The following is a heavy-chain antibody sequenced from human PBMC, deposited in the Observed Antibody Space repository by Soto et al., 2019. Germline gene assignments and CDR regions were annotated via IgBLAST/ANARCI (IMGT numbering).Heavy chain of an antibody. V-gene: IGHV3-43*01. CDR3: AKDGAYYHDSSGYYHFDY. D-gene: IGHD3-22*01. Sequence: GGSLRLSCAASGFTFDDYTMHWVRQAPGKGLEWVSLISWDGGSTDYVDSVKGRFTISRDNSKNSLYLQMNSLRSEDTALYYCAKDGAYYHDSSGYYHFDYWGQGTLVTVSS. CDR1: GFTFDDYT. CDR2: ISWDGGST. J-gene: IGHJ4*02.